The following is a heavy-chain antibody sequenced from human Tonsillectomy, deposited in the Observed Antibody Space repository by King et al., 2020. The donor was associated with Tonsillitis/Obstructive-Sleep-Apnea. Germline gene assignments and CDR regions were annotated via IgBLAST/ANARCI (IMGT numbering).Heavy chain of an antibody. CDR3: AKDRTIWTTVTTGLFDY. CDR1: GFTFDDYA. CDR2: ITWDSGRI. J-gene: IGHJ4*02. D-gene: IGHD4-11*01. V-gene: IGHV3-9*01. Sequence: QLVQSGGGLVQPGRSLRLSCAASGFTFDDYAMHWVRHAPGKGLEWVSGITWDSGRIGYADYVKGRFTISRDNAKNTLYLQMNSLRAEDTALYYYAKDRTIWTTVTTGLFDYWGQGTLVTVSS.